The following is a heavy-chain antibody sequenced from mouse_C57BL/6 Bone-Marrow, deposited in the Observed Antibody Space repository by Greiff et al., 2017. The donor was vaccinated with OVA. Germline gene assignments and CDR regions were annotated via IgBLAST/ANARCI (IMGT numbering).Heavy chain of an antibody. V-gene: IGHV14-4*01. J-gene: IGHJ2*01. CDR3: TTRLRRPDY. Sequence: VQLQQSGAELVKPGASVKLSCTASGFNIKDDYMHWVKQRPEQGLEWIGWIDPENGDTEYASKFQGKATITADTSSNTAYLQLSSQTSEDTAVYYCTTRLRRPDYWGQGTTLTVSS. CDR1: GFNIKDDY. CDR2: IDPENGDT. D-gene: IGHD2-4*01.